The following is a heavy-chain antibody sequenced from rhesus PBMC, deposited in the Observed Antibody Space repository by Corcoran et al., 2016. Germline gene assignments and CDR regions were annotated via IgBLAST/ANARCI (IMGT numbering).Heavy chain of an antibody. CDR3: ARDFTYYYSGSYGLDY. V-gene: IGHV3S18*01. D-gene: IGHD3-16*01. CDR1: GFSFSDYY. CDR2: ISYTGGST. Sequence: EVQLVESGGGLAKPGGSLRLSCAASGFSFSDYYMYWVRQAPGKGLEWVSGISYTGGSTYNADSVKGRFTISRENAKNTLYRQMDSLRAEDTAVYYCARDFTYYYSGSYGLDYWGQGVLVTVSS. J-gene: IGHJ4*01.